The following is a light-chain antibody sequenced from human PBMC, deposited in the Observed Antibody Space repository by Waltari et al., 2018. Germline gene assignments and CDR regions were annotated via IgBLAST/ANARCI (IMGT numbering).Light chain of an antibody. Sequence: QLLLTQSPSASASLGASVKLTCTVSSGHSNYAIAWHQQHPHKGPRYLMKVNSDGSHIKGDVIPDRFSGASSGAERYLTLSSLQSEDEADYYCQTGGFGIWVFGGGTKLTVL. J-gene: IGLJ3*02. CDR2: VNSDGSH. CDR3: QTGGFGIWV. CDR1: SGHSNYA. V-gene: IGLV4-69*01.